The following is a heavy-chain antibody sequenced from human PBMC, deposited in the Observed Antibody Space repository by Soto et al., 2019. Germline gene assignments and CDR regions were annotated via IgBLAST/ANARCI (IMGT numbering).Heavy chain of an antibody. J-gene: IGHJ3*02. Sequence: QMQLVQSGPEVKKPGTSVKVSCKASGFTFTSSAVQWVRQARGQRLEWIGWIVVGSGNTIYAQKFQERVTITRDMATSTAYMELSSLRSEDKAVYYCAAGYYDYYASSGSTNFDIWGQGTMVTVSS. CDR3: AAGYYDYYASSGSTNFDI. V-gene: IGHV1-58*01. CDR1: GFTFTSSA. CDR2: IVVGSGNT. D-gene: IGHD3-22*01.